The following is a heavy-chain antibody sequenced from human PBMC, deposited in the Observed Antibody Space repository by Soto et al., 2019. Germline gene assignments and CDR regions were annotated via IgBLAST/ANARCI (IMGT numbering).Heavy chain of an antibody. CDR3: ARDRRLDAFDI. CDR1: GGSISSGGYY. J-gene: IGHJ3*02. V-gene: IGHV4-31*03. CDR2: IYYSGST. Sequence: PSETLSLTCTVSGGSISSGGYYWSWIRQHPGKGLEWIGYIYYSGSTYYNPSLKSRVTISVDTSKNQFSLKLSSVTAADTAVYYCARDRRLDAFDIWGQGTMVTVSS. D-gene: IGHD2-21*02.